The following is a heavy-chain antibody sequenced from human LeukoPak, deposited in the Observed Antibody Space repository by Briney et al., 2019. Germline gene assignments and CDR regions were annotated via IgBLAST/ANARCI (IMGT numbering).Heavy chain of an antibody. CDR2: IGGSGTST. J-gene: IGHJ4*02. CDR1: GFTFSSYA. Sequence: PGGSLRLSCAASGFTFSSYAMSWVRQAPGKGLEWVSGIGGSGTSTYYADSVKGRFTISRDNSKNTLYLQMNSLRAEDTAVYYCAKVHLGGYSSSYYDLSYFDYWGQGTLVTVSS. CDR3: AKVHLGGYSSSYYDLSYFDY. V-gene: IGHV3-23*01. D-gene: IGHD6-13*01.